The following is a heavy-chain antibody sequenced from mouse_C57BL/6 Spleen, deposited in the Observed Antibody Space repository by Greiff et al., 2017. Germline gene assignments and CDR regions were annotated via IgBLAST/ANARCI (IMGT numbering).Heavy chain of an antibody. J-gene: IGHJ1*03. D-gene: IGHD1-1*01. V-gene: IGHV2-6-1*01. Sequence: QVQLKESGPGLVAPSQSLSITCTVSGFSLTSYGVHWVRQPPGKGLERLVVIWSDGSTTYNSALKSRLSISKDNSKSQVFLKMNSLQTDDTAMYYGARHDYYGRGFDVWGTGTTVTVSS. CDR2: IWSDGST. CDR1: GFSLTSYG. CDR3: ARHDYYGRGFDV.